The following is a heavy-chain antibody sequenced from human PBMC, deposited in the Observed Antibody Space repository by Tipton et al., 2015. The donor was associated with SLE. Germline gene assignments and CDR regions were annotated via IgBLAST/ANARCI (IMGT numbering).Heavy chain of an antibody. Sequence: TLSLTCTVSGDSISSASYFWSWIRQPAGKGLEWIGRFYTNGNTNYNPSLKSRVTISLDTPKNQFSPRLSSVTAADTAVYYCARVGGIAARYYYYYMDVWGKGTTVTVSS. CDR2: FYTNGNT. V-gene: IGHV4-61*02. D-gene: IGHD6-6*01. CDR1: GDSISSASYF. J-gene: IGHJ6*03. CDR3: ARVGGIAARYYYYYMDV.